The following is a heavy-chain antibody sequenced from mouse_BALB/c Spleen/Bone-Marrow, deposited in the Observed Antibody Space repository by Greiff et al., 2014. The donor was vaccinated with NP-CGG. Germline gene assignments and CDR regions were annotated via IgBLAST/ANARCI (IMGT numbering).Heavy chain of an antibody. CDR2: INPSNGRT. CDR3: ARKGADYEDY. Sequence: VQLVESGAELVEPRASVKLSCKASGYTFTSYWMHWVKQRPGQGLEWIGEINPSNGRTNYNEKFKTKATLTVDKSSNTAYMQLSRLTSEDSAVYYCARKGADYEDYWGQGTTLTVSS. D-gene: IGHD2-4*01. V-gene: IGHV1S81*02. CDR1: GYTFTSYW. J-gene: IGHJ2*01.